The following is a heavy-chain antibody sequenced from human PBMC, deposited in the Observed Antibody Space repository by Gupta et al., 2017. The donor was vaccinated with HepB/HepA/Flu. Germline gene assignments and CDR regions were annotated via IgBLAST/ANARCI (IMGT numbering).Heavy chain of an antibody. CDR2: ITRDGRTT. D-gene: IGHD1-7*01. CDR3: ARDGLSTTPFDY. Sequence: EVQLVESGGGLVQPGGSLRPSCQVPGFRGPAYWMHWVRHLPGRGLEWVSRITRDGRTTSHADSVRGRFTISRDNTKNTVYLQMNSLRGDDTAVYYCARDGLSTTPFDYWGQGTSVTVSS. CDR1: GFRGPAYW. J-gene: IGHJ4*02. V-gene: IGHV3-74*01.